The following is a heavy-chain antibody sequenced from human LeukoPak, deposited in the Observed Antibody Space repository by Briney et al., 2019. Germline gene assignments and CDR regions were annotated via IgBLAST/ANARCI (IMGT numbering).Heavy chain of an antibody. J-gene: IGHJ4*02. CDR3: ARQSYSSGWYEDY. CDR1: GFTFSSYS. Sequence: GGSLRLSCAASGFTFSSYSMNWVRQAPGKGLEWVSYISSSSSTIDYADSVKGRFTISRDNAKNSLFLQMSSLRPEDTAVYYCARQSYSSGWYEDYWGLGALVTVSS. D-gene: IGHD6-13*01. CDR2: ISSSSSTI. V-gene: IGHV3-48*04.